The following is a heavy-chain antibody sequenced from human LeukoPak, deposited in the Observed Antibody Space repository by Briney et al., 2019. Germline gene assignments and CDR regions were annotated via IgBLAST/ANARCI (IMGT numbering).Heavy chain of an antibody. CDR1: GFTFNTYA. D-gene: IGHD6-19*01. J-gene: IGHJ4*02. Sequence: GGSLRLSCGASGFTFNTYAMSWVRQPPGKGLEWVSTITGDGGNTYYADSVKGRFTVSRDNSKNTLHLQMNSLRAEDTAVYYCAKDSRRGSIAVAVDYWGQGTLVTVSS. CDR3: AKDSRRGSIAVAVDY. V-gene: IGHV3-23*01. CDR2: ITGDGGNT.